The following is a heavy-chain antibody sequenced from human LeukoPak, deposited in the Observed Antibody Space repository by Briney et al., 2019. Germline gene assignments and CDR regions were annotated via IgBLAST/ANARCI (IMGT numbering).Heavy chain of an antibody. Sequence: GGSLRLSCAASGFTFSSYGMHWVRQAPGKGLEWVAVISYDGSNKNYADSVKGRFTISRDNSKNTLYLQMNSLRAEDTAVYYCAKWRQDYYDSNSYYYDGFDIWGQGTRVTVSS. CDR1: GFTFSSYG. CDR2: ISYDGSNK. V-gene: IGHV3-30*18. CDR3: AKWRQDYYDSNSYYYDGFDI. D-gene: IGHD3-22*01. J-gene: IGHJ3*02.